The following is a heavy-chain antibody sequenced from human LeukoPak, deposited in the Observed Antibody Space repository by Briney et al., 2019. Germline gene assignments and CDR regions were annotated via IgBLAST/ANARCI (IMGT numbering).Heavy chain of an antibody. D-gene: IGHD5-12*01. CDR1: RYSFTSYW. J-gene: IGHJ4*02. CDR3: ARPRGGVHSGLDY. CDR2: IYPGDSDT. V-gene: IGHV5-51*01. Sequence: GESLKISCKGSRYSFTSYWIGWVRQMPGKGLEWMGTIYPGDSDTRYSPSLQGQVTISADKSISTAYLQWSSLKASDTAMYYCARPRGGVHSGLDYWGQGTLVTVSS.